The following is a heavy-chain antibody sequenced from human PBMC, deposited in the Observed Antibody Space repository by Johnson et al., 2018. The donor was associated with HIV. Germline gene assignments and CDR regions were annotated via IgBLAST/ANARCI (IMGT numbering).Heavy chain of an antibody. CDR3: ARGFWSESGGWAFDI. V-gene: IGHV3-66*01. J-gene: IGHJ3*02. D-gene: IGHD3-3*01. CDR2: IYSGGRS. CDR1: GFTVSSNY. Sequence: EVQVVESGGGVVQPGGFMRLSCAASGFTVSSNYMSWVRQAPGKGLEWVSVIYSGGRSYYADSVKARFTISRDNSKNTLYLQMNSLRAEDTAVYYCARGFWSESGGWAFDIWGQGTMVTVSS.